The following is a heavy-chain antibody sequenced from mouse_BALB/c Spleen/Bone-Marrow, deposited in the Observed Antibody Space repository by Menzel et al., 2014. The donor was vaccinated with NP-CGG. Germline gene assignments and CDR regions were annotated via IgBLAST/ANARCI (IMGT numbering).Heavy chain of an antibody. CDR3: TIRCYAMDY. V-gene: IGHV1-4*01. CDR1: GYTFTRYT. CDR2: IIPNSGYS. J-gene: IGHJ4*01. D-gene: IGHD1-1*01. Sequence: VQLQQSGAELARPGASVKMSCQASGYTFTRYTMHWEKKRPGQGLEWIGYIIPNSGYSNYNQKFKDKATLTADKSSSTAYMQLSSLTSEDTAVYYCTIRCYAMDYWGLGTSVTVSS.